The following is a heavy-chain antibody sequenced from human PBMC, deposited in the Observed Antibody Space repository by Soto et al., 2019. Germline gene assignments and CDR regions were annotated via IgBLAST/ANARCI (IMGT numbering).Heavy chain of an antibody. D-gene: IGHD6-19*01. CDR2: IRSKANSYAT. J-gene: IGHJ6*03. CDR3: TRLLEEQWLPEYYYYYYMDV. Sequence: EVQLVESGGGLVQPGGSLKLSCAASGFTFSGSAMHWVRQASGKGLEWVGRIRSKANSYATAYAASVKGRFTISRDDSKNTAYLQMNSLKTEDTAVYYCTRLLEEQWLPEYYYYYYMDVWGKGTTVTVSS. V-gene: IGHV3-73*01. CDR1: GFTFSGSA.